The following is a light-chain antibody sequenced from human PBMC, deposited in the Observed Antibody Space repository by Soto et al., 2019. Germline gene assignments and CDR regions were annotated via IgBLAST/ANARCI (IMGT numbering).Light chain of an antibody. J-gene: IGKJ5*01. CDR3: QQRSDWLPIT. CDR2: DVS. V-gene: IGKV3-11*01. CDR1: QSVSES. Sequence: EIVLTQSPATLSLSPGVRATLSCRASQSVSESLAWYQQKPGQAPRLLIYDVSYRATGIPVRFSGSGSGTDFTLTISSLEPEDFAVYYCQQRSDWLPITFGQGTRLEIK.